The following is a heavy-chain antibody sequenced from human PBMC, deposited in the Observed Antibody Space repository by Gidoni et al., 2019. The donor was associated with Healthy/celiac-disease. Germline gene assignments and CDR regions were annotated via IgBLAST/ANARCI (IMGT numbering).Heavy chain of an antibody. CDR2: TYYRSKWYN. V-gene: IGHV6-1*01. CDR3: ARDSPPTYDFWSGYPHNYYYYGMDV. CDR1: GDSVSSNSAA. Sequence: QVQLQQSGPGLVKPSQTLSLTCAISGDSVSSNSAAWHWIRQSPSRGLEWLGRTYYRSKWYNDYAVSVKSRITINPDTSKNQFSLQLNSVTPEDTAVYYCARDSPPTYDFWSGYPHNYYYYGMDVWGQGTTVTVSS. D-gene: IGHD3-3*01. J-gene: IGHJ6*02.